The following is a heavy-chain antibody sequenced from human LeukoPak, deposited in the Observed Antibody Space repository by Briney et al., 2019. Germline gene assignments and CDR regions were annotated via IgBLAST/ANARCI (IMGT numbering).Heavy chain of an antibody. CDR3: ARWCCSGGSCYWGYYYYYMDV. CDR2: IYHTGNT. V-gene: IGHV4-4*02. J-gene: IGHJ6*03. D-gene: IGHD2-15*01. CDR1: GGSISTNSW. Sequence: SETLSLTCAVSGGSISTNSWWTWVRQPPGKGLEWIGEIYHTGNTNYNPSLKSRLTISVDKSKNQFSLKLSSVTAADTAVYYCARWCCSGGSCYWGYYYYYMDVWGKGTTVTISS.